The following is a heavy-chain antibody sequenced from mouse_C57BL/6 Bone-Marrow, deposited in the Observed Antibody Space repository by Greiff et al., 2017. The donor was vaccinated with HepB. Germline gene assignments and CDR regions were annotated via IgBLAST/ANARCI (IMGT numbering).Heavy chain of an antibody. Sequence: EVMLVESGGDLVKPGGSLKLSCAASGFTFSSYGMSWVRQTPDKRLEWVATISSGGSYTYYPDSVKGRFTISRDNAKNTLYLQMSSLKSEDTAMYYCARHWDDFDYWGRGTALTVTS. V-gene: IGHV5-6*01. J-gene: IGHJ2*01. CDR1: GFTFSSYG. CDR2: ISSGGSYT. CDR3: ARHWDDFDY. D-gene: IGHD4-1*01.